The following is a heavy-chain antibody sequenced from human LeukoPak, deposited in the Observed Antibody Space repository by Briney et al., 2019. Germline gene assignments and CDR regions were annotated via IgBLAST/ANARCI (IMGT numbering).Heavy chain of an antibody. CDR1: GLTFSMYA. CDR3: VSYGMDV. J-gene: IGHJ6*02. Sequence: GGSLRLSCAASGLTFSMYAMHWVRQAPGKGLEYVSAISSDGGSTYYANSVKDRFTISRDNSKNTLYLQMGSLRAEDMAVYYCVSYGMDVWGQGTTVTVSS. CDR2: ISSDGGST. V-gene: IGHV3-64*01.